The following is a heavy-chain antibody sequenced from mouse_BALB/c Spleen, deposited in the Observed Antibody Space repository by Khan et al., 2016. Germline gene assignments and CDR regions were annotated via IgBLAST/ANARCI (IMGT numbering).Heavy chain of an antibody. D-gene: IGHD2-1*01. Sequence: QIQLVQSGPELKKPGETVKISCKASGYTFTNYGMNWVKQAPGKGLKWMGWINTYTGEPTYADDFKGRFAFSLETSASTAYLQINNLKNEDTATYCCARLGGNYVWFAYWGQGTLVTVSA. CDR2: INTYTGEP. CDR1: GYTFTNYG. CDR3: ARLGGNYVWFAY. J-gene: IGHJ3*01. V-gene: IGHV9-3-1*01.